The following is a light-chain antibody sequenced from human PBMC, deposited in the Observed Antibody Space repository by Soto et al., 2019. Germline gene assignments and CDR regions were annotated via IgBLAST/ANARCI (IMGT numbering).Light chain of an antibody. CDR1: QDIKNY. J-gene: IGKJ4*01. CDR3: QKYDSAPLT. Sequence: DIQMTQSPSSLSASVGDRVTITCRASQDIKNYVAWYQQKPGKVPKILIFAASTLQSRVPSRFSGSGSGTDFTVTISSLQPEDVATYYCQKYDSAPLTFGGGTKVEIK. V-gene: IGKV1-27*01. CDR2: AAS.